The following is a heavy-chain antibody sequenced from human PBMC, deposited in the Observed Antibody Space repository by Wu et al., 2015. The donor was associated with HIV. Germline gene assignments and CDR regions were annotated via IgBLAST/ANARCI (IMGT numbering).Heavy chain of an antibody. D-gene: IGHD3-22*01. V-gene: IGHV1-2*02. J-gene: IGHJ6*02. CDR3: AGGTYDSSGLYYYYGMDV. CDR1: GYTFTGYY. Sequence: QVQLVQSGAEVKKPGASVKVSCKASGYTFTGYYMHWVRQAPGQGLEWMGWINPNSGGTNYAQKFQGRVTMTRDTSISTAYMELSRLRSDDTAVYYCAGGTYDSSGLYYYYGMDVWGQGTTVTVSS. CDR2: INPNSGGT.